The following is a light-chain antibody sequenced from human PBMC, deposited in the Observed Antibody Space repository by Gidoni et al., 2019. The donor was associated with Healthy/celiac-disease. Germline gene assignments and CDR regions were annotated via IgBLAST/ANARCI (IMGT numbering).Light chain of an antibody. CDR1: QSVSSSS. Sequence: EIVLTQSPGTLSLSPGERATLSCRASQSVSSSSLAWYQQKPGQAPRLLIDGASSRATGIPDRFSGSGSGTDFTLTISRLEPEDVAVYYCQQYGSSPWTFGQGTNVEIK. V-gene: IGKV3-20*01. CDR2: GAS. CDR3: QQYGSSPWT. J-gene: IGKJ1*01.